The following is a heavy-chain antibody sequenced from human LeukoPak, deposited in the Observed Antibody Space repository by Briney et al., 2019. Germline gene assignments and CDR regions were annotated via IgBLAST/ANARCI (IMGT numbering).Heavy chain of an antibody. CDR3: ARFEQRLPRDWFDP. CDR1: GYTFTSYG. CDR2: ISAYNGNT. D-gene: IGHD6-25*01. Sequence: ASVKVSCKASGYTFTSYGISWVRQAPGQGLEWMGWISAYNGNTNYAQKLQGRVTMTTGTSTSTAYMELRSLRSDDTAVYYCARFEQRLPRDWFDPWGQGTLVTVSS. J-gene: IGHJ5*02. V-gene: IGHV1-18*01.